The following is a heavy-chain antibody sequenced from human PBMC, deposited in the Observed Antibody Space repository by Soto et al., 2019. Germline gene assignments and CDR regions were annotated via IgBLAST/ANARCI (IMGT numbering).Heavy chain of an antibody. V-gene: IGHV1-18*01. D-gene: IGHD2-15*01. CDR1: GYTFSSHG. Sequence: ASVKVPCKASGYTFSSHGIIWVRQAPGQGLEWMGWISGYNGNAKYAQRFQGRVTMTTDTSTSTVYMDLRSLGSDDSAVYYCAREGSYGWYDCWGQGTLVTVSS. J-gene: IGHJ5*01. CDR3: AREGSYGWYDC. CDR2: ISGYNGNA.